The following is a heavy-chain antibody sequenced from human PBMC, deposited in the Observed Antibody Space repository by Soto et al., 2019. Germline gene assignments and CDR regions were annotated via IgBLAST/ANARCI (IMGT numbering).Heavy chain of an antibody. J-gene: IGHJ3*02. CDR2: IFYSGST. D-gene: IGHD2-2*01. CDR1: GGSISSGAYY. V-gene: IGHV4-31*03. CDR3: ASYQQSYAFDI. Sequence: QVQLQELGPGLVKPSQTLSLTCTVSGGSISSGAYYWSWIRQHPGKGLEWIGYIFYSGSTYYNPSLTSRVTISVDTAKNQFSLKLSSVTAADTAVYYCASYQQSYAFDIWGQGTMVTVSS.